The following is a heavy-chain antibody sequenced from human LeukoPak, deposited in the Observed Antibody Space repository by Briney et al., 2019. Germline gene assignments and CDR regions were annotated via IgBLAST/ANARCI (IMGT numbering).Heavy chain of an antibody. D-gene: IGHD2-15*01. CDR3: AKDVGMIGYCSGGSCYAIDY. J-gene: IGHJ4*02. CDR1: GFTFSRYW. Sequence: GGSLRLSCAASGFTFSRYWMHWVRQAPGKGLMWVSRISPDGSTTLYADSVKGRFTISRDNAKNTLYLQMNSLRAEDTAVYYCAKDVGMIGYCSGGSCYAIDYWGQGTLVTVSS. CDR2: ISPDGSTT. V-gene: IGHV3-74*03.